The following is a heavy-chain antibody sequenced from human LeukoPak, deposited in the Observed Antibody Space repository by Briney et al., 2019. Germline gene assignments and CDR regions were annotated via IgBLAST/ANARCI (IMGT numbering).Heavy chain of an antibody. Sequence: PGGSLRLSCAASGFTFDDYAMHWVRQAPGKGLEWVSGISWNSGSIGYADSVKGRFTISRDNAKNSLYLQMNSLRAEDTAVYYCVIGYGWGQGTLVTVSS. CDR1: GFTFDDYA. D-gene: IGHD5-18*01. CDR3: VIGYG. J-gene: IGHJ4*02. CDR2: ISWNSGSI. V-gene: IGHV3-9*01.